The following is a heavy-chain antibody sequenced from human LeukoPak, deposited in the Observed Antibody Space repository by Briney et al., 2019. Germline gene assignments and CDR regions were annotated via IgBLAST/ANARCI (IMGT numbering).Heavy chain of an antibody. J-gene: IGHJ3*02. D-gene: IGHD5-18*01. CDR2: ISAYNGNT. CDR1: GYTFTSYG. Sequence: ASVKVSCKAFGYTFTSYGISWVRQAPGQGLEWMGWISAYNGNTNYAQKLQGRVTMTTDTSTSTAYMELRSLRSDDTAVYYCARDSLQLWSDDAFDIWGQGTMVTVSS. CDR3: ARDSLQLWSDDAFDI. V-gene: IGHV1-18*01.